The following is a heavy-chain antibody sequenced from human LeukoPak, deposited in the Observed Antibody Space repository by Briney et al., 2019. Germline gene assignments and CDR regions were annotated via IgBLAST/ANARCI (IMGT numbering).Heavy chain of an antibody. CDR2: ISGNNDNP. CDR1: GYTFSNFG. D-gene: IGHD2-2*01. CDR3: ARDGTSTDDY. V-gene: IGHV1-18*01. J-gene: IGHJ4*02. Sequence: ASVKVSCKASGYTFSNFGINWVRQAPGQGLEWIAWISGNNDNPNYGQKFQGKFTVTTDSSTSTAYMELRNLRSNDTAVYYCARDGTSTDDYWGQGTLVTVSS.